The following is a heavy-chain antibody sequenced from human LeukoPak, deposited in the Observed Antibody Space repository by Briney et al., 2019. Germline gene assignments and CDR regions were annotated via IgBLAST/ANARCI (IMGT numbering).Heavy chain of an antibody. D-gene: IGHD3-22*01. V-gene: IGHV3-30-3*01. CDR3: ARDSSGIWGAFYYYGMDV. J-gene: IGHJ6*02. CDR1: GFTFSNYA. CDR2: ISYDGSDK. Sequence: GRSLRLSCAASGFTFSNYAMDWVRQAPGKGQEWVAVISYDGSDKYYADSVKGRFTISRDNAKNSLYLQMNSLRDEDTAVYYCARDSSGIWGAFYYYGMDVWGQGTTVTVSS.